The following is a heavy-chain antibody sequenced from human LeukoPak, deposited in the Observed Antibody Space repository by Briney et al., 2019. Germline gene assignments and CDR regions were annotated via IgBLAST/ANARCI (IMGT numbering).Heavy chain of an antibody. CDR1: GFTFTNYG. V-gene: IGHV3-30*02. D-gene: IGHD1-26*01. CDR3: AKDGARVGATTYYYMDV. CDR2: IRYDVDTK. Sequence: TGGSLRLSCAASGFTFTNYGMHLVCTAPGEGLGWGAFIRYDVDTKYYADSVKGRFTIFRDNFKNMIYLQMNSLRAEDTAVYYCAKDGARVGATTYYYMDVWGKGTRSPSP. J-gene: IGHJ6*03.